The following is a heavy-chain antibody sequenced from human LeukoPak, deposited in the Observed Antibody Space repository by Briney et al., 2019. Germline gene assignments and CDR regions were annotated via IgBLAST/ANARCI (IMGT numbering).Heavy chain of an antibody. V-gene: IGHV3-53*01. Sequence: GGSLRLSCAASGFTVSSNYMSWVRQAPGKGLEWVSVIYSGGSTYYADSVKGRFTISRDKSKNTLYLQMNSLRAEDTAVYYCARDSVGAFDYWGQGTLDTVSS. CDR1: GFTVSSNY. J-gene: IGHJ4*02. D-gene: IGHD3-3*01. CDR3: ARDSVGAFDY. CDR2: IYSGGST.